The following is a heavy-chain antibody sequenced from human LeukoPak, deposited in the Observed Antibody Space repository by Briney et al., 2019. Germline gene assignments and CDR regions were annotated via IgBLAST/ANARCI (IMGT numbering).Heavy chain of an antibody. CDR2: INDDGSSA. CDR3: ARAFDPKDFWSGYCFDF. D-gene: IGHD3-3*01. V-gene: IGHV3-74*01. J-gene: IGHJ4*02. CDR1: GFTFSDYW. Sequence: GGSLRLSCAVSGFTFSDYWMHWVRHVPGKGLLWVSRINDDGSSANYADSVKGRFTISRDNAQNTLYLQMDSLRADDTAVYYCARAFDPKDFWSGYCFDFWGQGTLVTVSS.